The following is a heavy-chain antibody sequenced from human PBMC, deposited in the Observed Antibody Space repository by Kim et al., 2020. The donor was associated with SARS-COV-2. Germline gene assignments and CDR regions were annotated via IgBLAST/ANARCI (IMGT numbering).Heavy chain of an antibody. Sequence: GGSLRLSCAASGFTFSSYGMHWVRQAPGKGLEWVAVISYDGSNKYYADSVKGRFTISRDNSKNTLYLQMNSLRAEDTAVYYCANCKGPRYYYGMDVWGQGTTVTVSS. CDR1: GFTFSSYG. CDR3: ANCKGPRYYYGMDV. J-gene: IGHJ6*02. CDR2: ISYDGSNK. V-gene: IGHV3-30*18.